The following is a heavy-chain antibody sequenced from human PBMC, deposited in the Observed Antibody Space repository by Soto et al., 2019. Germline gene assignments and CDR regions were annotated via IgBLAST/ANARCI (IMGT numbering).Heavy chain of an antibody. CDR1: RGFISSGGRY. CDR3: AELLYYYGMDV. J-gene: IGHJ6*02. Sequence: VSLICTVPRGFISSGGRYLSWIRQHPGKGLEGIGYIYNSESTYYNLSLKIRVTILVDTSKNRFSLKLTSVTAADTAVYYCAELLYYYGMDVWGQGTTVTVSS. V-gene: IGHV4-31*03. D-gene: IGHD2-15*01. CDR2: IYNSEST.